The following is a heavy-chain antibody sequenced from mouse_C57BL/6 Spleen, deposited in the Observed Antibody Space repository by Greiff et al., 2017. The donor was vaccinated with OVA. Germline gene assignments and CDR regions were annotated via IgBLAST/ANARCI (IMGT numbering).Heavy chain of an antibody. CDR2: ISDGGSYT. J-gene: IGHJ1*03. CDR3: ARDVTVVSFDV. Sequence: EVQLVESGGGLVKPGGSLKLSCAASGFTFSSYAMSWVRQTPEKRLEWVATISDGGSYTYYPDNVKGRFTISRDNAKNNLYLQMSHLKSEDTAMYYCARDVTVVSFDVWGTGTTVTVSS. CDR1: GFTFSSYA. V-gene: IGHV5-4*01. D-gene: IGHD1-1*01.